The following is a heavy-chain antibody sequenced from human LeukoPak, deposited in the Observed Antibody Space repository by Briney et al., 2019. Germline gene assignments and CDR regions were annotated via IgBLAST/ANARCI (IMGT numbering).Heavy chain of an antibody. J-gene: IGHJ3*02. CDR1: GYTFTGYY. CDR2: INPNSGGT. V-gene: IGHV1-2*02. D-gene: IGHD5-18*01. CDR3: ARDRAWIQLWLDAFDI. Sequence: ASVKVSCKASGYTFTGYYMHWVRQAPGLGLEWMGWINPNSGGTNYAQKFQGRVTMTRDTSISTAYMELSRLRSDDTAVYYCARDRAWIQLWLDAFDIWGQGPMVTVSS.